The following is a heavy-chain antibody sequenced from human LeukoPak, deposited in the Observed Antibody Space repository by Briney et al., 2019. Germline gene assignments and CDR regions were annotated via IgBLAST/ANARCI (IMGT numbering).Heavy chain of an antibody. CDR3: ARDHVSGYYAY. CDR1: GFTFHTYW. D-gene: IGHD5/OR15-5a*01. V-gene: IGHV3-7*01. Sequence: PGGSLRLSCAASGFTFHTYWMTWVRQAPGKGLEWVANIKEDGSDKYYADSVRGRFAISRDNAKNSLYPQMNTLTVADTAIYYCARDHVSGYYAYWGQGTLVTVSS. J-gene: IGHJ4*02. CDR2: IKEDGSDK.